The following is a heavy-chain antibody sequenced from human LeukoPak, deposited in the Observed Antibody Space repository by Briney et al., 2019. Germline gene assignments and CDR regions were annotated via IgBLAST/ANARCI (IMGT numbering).Heavy chain of an antibody. CDR2: IRSDGSNK. D-gene: IGHD6-19*01. J-gene: IGHJ4*02. Sequence: GGSLRXSCAGSGFSFSSYGMHWVRQAPGKGLEWMAFIRSDGSNKYYADSVKGRFTISRGNSKNTLYLQMNSLRAEDTAVYYCARILDSAWGELGYWGQGTLVTVSS. V-gene: IGHV3-30*02. CDR3: ARILDSAWGELGY. CDR1: GFSFSSYG.